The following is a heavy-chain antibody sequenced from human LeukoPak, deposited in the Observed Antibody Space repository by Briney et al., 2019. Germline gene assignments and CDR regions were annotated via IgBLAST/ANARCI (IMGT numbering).Heavy chain of an antibody. CDR1: GDSITYFY. V-gene: IGHV4-4*07. CDR3: ARETYYYDRRGDAFDI. Sequence: SETLSLTCSVSGDSITYFYWSWIRQAAGKGLEWIGRIYISGSTNYNPSLKSRVTMSVDTSKNQFSLKLSSVTAADTAVYYCARETYYYDRRGDAFDIWGQGTMVTVSS. J-gene: IGHJ3*02. CDR2: IYISGST. D-gene: IGHD3-22*01.